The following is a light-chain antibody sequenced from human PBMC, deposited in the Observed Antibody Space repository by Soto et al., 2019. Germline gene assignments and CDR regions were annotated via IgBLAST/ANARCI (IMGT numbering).Light chain of an antibody. Sequence: AIRMTQSPSSLSASTVDRVTITCRASQAINNYLVWFQQKPGKAPKVLIYAASTLQTGVPSRFSGSGSGTDFILTINWLQSEDFATYYCQQSYSTLITSGQGTRLEIK. V-gene: IGKV1-8*01. CDR1: QAINNY. CDR2: AAS. J-gene: IGKJ5*01. CDR3: QQSYSTLIT.